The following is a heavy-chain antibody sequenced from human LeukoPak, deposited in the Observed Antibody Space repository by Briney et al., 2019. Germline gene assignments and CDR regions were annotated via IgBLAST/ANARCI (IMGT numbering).Heavy chain of an antibody. CDR1: GCTFTDYG. J-gene: IGHJ4*02. CDR3: ARDCSRNGYYCY. Sequence: ASVKVSCKASGCTFTDYGISWVRQAPGQGLEWMGWISTYNDNTNYAQKLQGRVAMTTDTTTSTAYMELRSLRSDDTAVYYCARDCSRNGYYCYWGQGTLVTVSS. CDR2: ISTYNDNT. D-gene: IGHD3-22*01. V-gene: IGHV1-18*01.